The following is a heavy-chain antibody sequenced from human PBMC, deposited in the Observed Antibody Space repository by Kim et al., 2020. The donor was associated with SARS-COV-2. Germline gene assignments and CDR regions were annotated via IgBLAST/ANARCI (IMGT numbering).Heavy chain of an antibody. J-gene: IGHJ4*02. CDR3: ARVYYYDSSGYYYVGHFDY. D-gene: IGHD3-22*01. Sequence: SETLSLTCTVSGGSISSSSYYWGWIRQPPGKGLEWIGSIYYSGSTYYNPSLKSRVTISVDTSKNQFSLKLSSVTAADTAVYYCARVYYYDSSGYYYVGHFDYWGQGTLVTVSS. CDR1: GGSISSSSYY. V-gene: IGHV4-39*07. CDR2: IYYSGST.